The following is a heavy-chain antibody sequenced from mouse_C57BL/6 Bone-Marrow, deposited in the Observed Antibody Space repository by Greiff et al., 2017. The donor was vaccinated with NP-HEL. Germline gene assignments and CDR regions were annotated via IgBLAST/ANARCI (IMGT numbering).Heavy chain of an antibody. CDR3: ASLITTAYFDY. Sequence: QVQLQQPGAELVKPGASVKLSCKASGYTFTSYWMHWVKQRPGQGLEWIGMIHPNSGSTNYNEKLKSKATLTVDKSSSTAYMQLSSLTSEDSAVYYCASLITTAYFDYWGQGTTLTVSS. CDR2: IHPNSGST. D-gene: IGHD1-2*01. CDR1: GYTFTSYW. J-gene: IGHJ2*01. V-gene: IGHV1-64*01.